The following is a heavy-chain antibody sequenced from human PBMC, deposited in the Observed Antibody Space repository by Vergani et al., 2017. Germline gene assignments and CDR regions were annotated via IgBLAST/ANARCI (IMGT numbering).Heavy chain of an antibody. J-gene: IGHJ5*02. CDR3: ARPDPVQTGFDP. CDR2: IYHSGST. V-gene: IGHV4-38-2*01. Sequence: VRLVESGGGLVKPGGSLRLSCQVSGFDFSQAWMNWVRQSPGKGLEWIGSIYHSGSTYYNPSLKSRVTISVDTSKNQFSLKLSSVTAADTAVYYCARPDPVQTGFDPWGQGTLVTVSS. CDR1: GFDFSQAW. D-gene: IGHD1-14*01.